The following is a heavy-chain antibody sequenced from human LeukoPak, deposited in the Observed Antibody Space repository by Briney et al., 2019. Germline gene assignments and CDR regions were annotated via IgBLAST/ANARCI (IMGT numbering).Heavy chain of an antibody. CDR3: ARSEYRSGGLDYFDY. CDR2: IDWDDDK. CDR1: GLSLSTSGMR. V-gene: IGHV2-70*04. J-gene: IGHJ4*02. D-gene: IGHD3-10*01. Sequence: SGPALVKPTQTLTLTCTFSGLSLSTSGMRVSWIRQPPGKALEWLARIDWDDDKFYSTSLKTRLTISKDTSKTQVVLTMTNMDPVDTATYYCARSEYRSGGLDYFDYWGQGTLVTVSS.